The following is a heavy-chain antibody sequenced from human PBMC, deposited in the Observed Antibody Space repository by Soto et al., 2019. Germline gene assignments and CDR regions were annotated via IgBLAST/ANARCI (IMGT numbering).Heavy chain of an antibody. J-gene: IGHJ5*02. CDR3: AKGDWFDP. CDR1: GFTFSNYG. Sequence: QVQLVESGGGVVQPGRSLRLSCAASGFTFSNYGIHWVRQAPDKGLEWVAVISYDGSNKYYADSVKGRFTISRDNSKNTLYLQMNSLRAEDTAVYYCAKGDWFDPWGQGTLVTVSS. CDR2: ISYDGSNK. V-gene: IGHV3-30*18.